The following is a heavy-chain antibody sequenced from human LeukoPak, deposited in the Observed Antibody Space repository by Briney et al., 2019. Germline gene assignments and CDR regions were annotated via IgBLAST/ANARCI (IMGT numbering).Heavy chain of an antibody. J-gene: IGHJ4*02. CDR1: GFTFSSYA. CDR3: ARDLPYCSSTSCYSGIDY. Sequence: GGSLRLSCAASGFTFSSYAMHWVRQAPGKGLEWVAVISYDGSNKYYADSVKGRFTISRDNSKNTLYLQMNSLRAEGTAVYYCARDLPYCSSTSCYSGIDYWGQGTLVTVSS. CDR2: ISYDGSNK. D-gene: IGHD2-2*01. V-gene: IGHV3-30*04.